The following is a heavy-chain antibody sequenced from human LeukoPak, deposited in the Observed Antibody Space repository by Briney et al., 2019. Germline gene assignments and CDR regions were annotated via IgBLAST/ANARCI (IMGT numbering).Heavy chain of an antibody. CDR2: ISWNSGSI. CDR3: AKDRYYDFWSGYFDY. J-gene: IGHJ4*02. CDR1: GFTFDDCA. Sequence: QPGGSLRLSCAASGFTFDDCAMHWVRQAPGKGLEWVSGISWNSGSIGYADSVKGRFTISRDNAKNSLYLQMNSLRAEDTALYYCAKDRYYDFWSGYFDYWGQGTLVTVSS. V-gene: IGHV3-9*01. D-gene: IGHD3-3*01.